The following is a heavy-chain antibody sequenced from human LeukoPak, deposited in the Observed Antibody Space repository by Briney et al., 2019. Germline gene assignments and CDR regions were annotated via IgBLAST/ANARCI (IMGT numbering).Heavy chain of an antibody. J-gene: IGHJ6*02. CDR2: IYENGGTT. CDR1: GFTFRSHA. Sequence: PGGSLRLSCVGSGFTFRSHAMSWVRQAPEKGLEFVSGIYENGGTTYYADSVKGRFSISRDNSKNTLYLQMNSLRAEDTAVYYCARVDYDFWSGSYGMDVWGQGTTVTVSS. D-gene: IGHD3-3*01. V-gene: IGHV3-23*01. CDR3: ARVDYDFWSGSYGMDV.